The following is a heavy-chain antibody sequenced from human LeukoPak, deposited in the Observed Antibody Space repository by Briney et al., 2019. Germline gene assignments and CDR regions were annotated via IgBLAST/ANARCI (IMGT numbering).Heavy chain of an antibody. J-gene: IGHJ6*02. D-gene: IGHD5-18*01. CDR3: AKGRLSRGYSYGVYYYYGMDV. Sequence: GGSLRLSCAASEFTFSSYGMHWVRQAPGKGLEWVAVISYDGSNKYYADSVRGRFTISRDNSKNTLYLQMNSLRAEDTAVYYCAKGRLSRGYSYGVYYYYGMDVWGQGTTITVSS. CDR1: EFTFSSYG. CDR2: ISYDGSNK. V-gene: IGHV3-30*18.